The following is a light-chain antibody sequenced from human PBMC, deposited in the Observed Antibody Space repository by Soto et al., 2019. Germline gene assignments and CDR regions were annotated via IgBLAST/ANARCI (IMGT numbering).Light chain of an antibody. V-gene: IGKV1-5*03. J-gene: IGKJ1*01. CDR3: QQYNSWT. CDR2: TGS. Sequence: DIQMSQSPSTVSASVGDSFRSTCRASQSISSWLAWYQQKPGKAPKLLIYTGSSLESGVPSRFSGSGSGTDFTLTISRLQPDAFATYYCQQYNSWTFGQGTKVDIK. CDR1: QSISSW.